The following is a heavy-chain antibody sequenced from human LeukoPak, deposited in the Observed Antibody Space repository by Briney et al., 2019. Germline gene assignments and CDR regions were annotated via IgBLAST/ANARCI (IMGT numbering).Heavy chain of an antibody. CDR2: IKQDGSEK. J-gene: IGHJ4*02. V-gene: IGHV3-7*03. CDR1: GFTISSYW. D-gene: IGHD5-18*01. Sequence: GGSLRLSCAASGFTISSYWMSWVRQAPGRGLEWVANIKQDGSEKYYVDSVKGRFTISRDNAKNSLYLQMNSLRAEDTAVYYCARALRSTAMWGQGTLVTVSS. CDR3: ARALRSTAM.